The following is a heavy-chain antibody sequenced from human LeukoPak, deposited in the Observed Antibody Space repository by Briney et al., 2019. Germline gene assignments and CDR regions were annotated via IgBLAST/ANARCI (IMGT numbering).Heavy chain of an antibody. Sequence: ASVKVSCKASGNTFTGYYMHWVRQAPGQGLEWMGWITPNSGGTNYAQKFQGRVTMTRDTSISTAYMELSRLRSDDTAVYYCARAPTYYDILTGYSQYYFDYWGQGTLVTVSS. CDR3: ARAPTYYDILTGYSQYYFDY. D-gene: IGHD3-9*01. V-gene: IGHV1-2*02. CDR1: GNTFTGYY. J-gene: IGHJ4*02. CDR2: ITPNSGGT.